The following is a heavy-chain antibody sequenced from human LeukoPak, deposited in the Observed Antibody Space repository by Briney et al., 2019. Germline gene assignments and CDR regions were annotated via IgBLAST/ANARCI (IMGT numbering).Heavy chain of an antibody. CDR1: GFTFSSYS. J-gene: IGHJ4*02. V-gene: IGHV3-48*01. CDR3: ARDCPRGLWELPLDY. Sequence: GGSLRLSCAASGFTFSSYSMNWVRQAPGKGLEWVSYISSSSSDIYYADSVKGRFTISRDDAKNSLYLQMNSLRAEDTAVYYCARDCPRGLWELPLDYWGQGTLVTVSS. D-gene: IGHD1-26*01. CDR2: ISSSSSDI.